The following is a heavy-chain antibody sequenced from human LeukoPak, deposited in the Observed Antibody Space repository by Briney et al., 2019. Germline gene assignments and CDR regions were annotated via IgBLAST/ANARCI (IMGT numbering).Heavy chain of an antibody. CDR3: AKDFLTYYYGSGGYYFAS. D-gene: IGHD3-10*01. Sequence: GGSLRLSCAASGFTFNNHAMTWVRQAPGKGLEWVSVITGSGDGRYYADSVKGRFTISRDNSKNTLHLQMNSLRAEDTALYYCAKDFLTYYYGSGGYYFASGGQGTLVAFSS. CDR2: ITGSGDGR. J-gene: IGHJ4*02. CDR1: GFTFNNHA. V-gene: IGHV3-23*01.